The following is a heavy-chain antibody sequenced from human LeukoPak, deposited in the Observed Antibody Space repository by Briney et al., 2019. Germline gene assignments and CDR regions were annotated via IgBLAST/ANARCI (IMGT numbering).Heavy chain of an antibody. D-gene: IGHD3-22*01. CDR1: GFTFSSYS. CDR3: ASGDSSGYYTACDY. J-gene: IGHJ4*02. CDR2: ISSSSSYI. Sequence: GGSVRLSCAASGFTFSSYSMTWVRQAPGKGLEWVSSISSSSSYIYYADSVKGRFTISRDNAKNSLYLQMNSLRAEDTAVYYCASGDSSGYYTACDYWGQGTLVTVSS. V-gene: IGHV3-21*01.